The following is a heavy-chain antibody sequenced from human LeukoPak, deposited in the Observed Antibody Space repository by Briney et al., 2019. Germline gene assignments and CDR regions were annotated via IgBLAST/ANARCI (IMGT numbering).Heavy chain of an antibody. V-gene: IGHV3-30*03. Sequence: PGGSLRLSCAVTGFTFSSYGMSWVRQAPGKGLEWVAVISYDGSNKYYADSVKGRFTISRDNSKNTLYLQMNSLRAEDTAVYYCARDLDNWNDDLDYWGQGTLVTVSS. CDR1: GFTFSSYG. D-gene: IGHD1-20*01. J-gene: IGHJ4*02. CDR3: ARDLDNWNDDLDY. CDR2: ISYDGSNK.